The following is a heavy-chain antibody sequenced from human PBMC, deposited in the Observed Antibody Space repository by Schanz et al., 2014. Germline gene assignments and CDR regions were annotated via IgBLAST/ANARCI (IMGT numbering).Heavy chain of an antibody. CDR1: GFTFSSHW. CDR3: ARPPHDSSGYYPFDY. Sequence: VQLVESGGGVVQPGGSLRLSCAASGFTFSSHWMHWVRQDPGKGLVWVARINSVGSNTHYADSVKGRFTISRDNAKNSLYLQMNSLRAEDTAVYYCARPPHDSSGYYPFDYWGQGTLVTVSS. D-gene: IGHD3-22*01. V-gene: IGHV3-74*02. J-gene: IGHJ4*02. CDR2: INSVGSNT.